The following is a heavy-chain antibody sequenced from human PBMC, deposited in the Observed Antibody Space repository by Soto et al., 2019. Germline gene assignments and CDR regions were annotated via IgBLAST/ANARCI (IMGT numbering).Heavy chain of an antibody. Sequence: QVQLVQSGAEVKKPGASVKVSCKASGYTFTSYGISWVRQAPGQGLEWMGWISAYNGNTNYAQKRQGRVTMTTDTSTSTAYMELRSLRSDDTAVYYCASYGDYDSSGFDAFDIWGQGTMVTVSS. CDR3: ASYGDYDSSGFDAFDI. J-gene: IGHJ3*02. CDR2: ISAYNGNT. D-gene: IGHD3-22*01. V-gene: IGHV1-18*01. CDR1: GYTFTSYG.